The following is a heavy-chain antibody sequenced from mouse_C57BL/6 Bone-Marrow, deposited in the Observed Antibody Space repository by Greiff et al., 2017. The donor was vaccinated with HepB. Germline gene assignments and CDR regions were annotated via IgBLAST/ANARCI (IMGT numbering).Heavy chain of an antibody. D-gene: IGHD1-1*01. CDR2: IDPETGGT. J-gene: IGHJ3*01. CDR1: GYTFTDYE. CDR3: TRRGLLLPFAY. V-gene: IGHV1-15*01. Sequence: QVQLQQSGAELVRPGASVTLSCKASGYTFTDYEMHWVKQTPVHGLEWIGAIDPETGGTAYNQKFKGKAILTADKSSSTAYMGLRSLTSEDSAVYYCTRRGLLLPFAYWGQGTLVTVSA.